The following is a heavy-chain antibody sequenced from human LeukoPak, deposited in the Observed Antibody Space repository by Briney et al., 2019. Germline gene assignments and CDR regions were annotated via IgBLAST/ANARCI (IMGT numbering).Heavy chain of an antibody. CDR2: IGTAGDT. J-gene: IGHJ4*02. V-gene: IGHV3-13*01. CDR3: ASSPAYSSSWYAIDN. D-gene: IGHD6-13*01. CDR1: GFTFSNYD. Sequence: GGSLRLSCAASGFTFSNYDMHWVRQAAGKGLEWVSGIGTAGDTYYPGSVKGRFTISRENVKNSLYLHMNSLSAGDTAVYYCASSPAYSSSWYAIDNWGQGTLVTVSS.